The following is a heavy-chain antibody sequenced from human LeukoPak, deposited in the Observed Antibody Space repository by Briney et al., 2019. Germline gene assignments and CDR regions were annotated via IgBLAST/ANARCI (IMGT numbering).Heavy chain of an antibody. Sequence: ASVKVSCKASGYTFTSYGISWVRQAPGQGLEWMGWISAYNGNTNYAQKLQGRVTMTTDTSTSTAYMELRSLRSDDTAVYYCARDGSYYGSGILKYWGQGTPVTVSS. J-gene: IGHJ4*02. CDR2: ISAYNGNT. D-gene: IGHD3-10*01. V-gene: IGHV1-18*01. CDR1: GYTFTSYG. CDR3: ARDGSYYGSGILKY.